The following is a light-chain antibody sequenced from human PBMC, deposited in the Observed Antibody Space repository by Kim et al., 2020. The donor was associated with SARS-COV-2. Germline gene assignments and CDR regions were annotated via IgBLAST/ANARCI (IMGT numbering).Light chain of an antibody. CDR3: QQRNSWPPAVT. V-gene: IGKV3-11*01. J-gene: IGKJ4*01. CDR1: QSIDTY. Sequence: PGERATLSCRASQSIDTYLDGYKQRPGQAPRLLVDDASNRATGVPDRFSGSGSGTDFTLTIRSLEPEDFSTYYCQQRNSWPPAVTFGGGTKVDIK. CDR2: DAS.